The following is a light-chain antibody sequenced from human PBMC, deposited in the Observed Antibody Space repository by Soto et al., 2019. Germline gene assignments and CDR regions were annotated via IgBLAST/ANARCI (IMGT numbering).Light chain of an antibody. J-gene: IGKJ4*01. CDR2: GAS. CDR3: QEYNNWPPLT. CDR1: QSVRNN. V-gene: IGKV3-15*01. Sequence: DIVMTQSPATLSVSPGERATLSCRASQSVRNNVAWYHQKPGQAPRRLIFGASTRATGILARFRGSVSGTEFAHTISSLQTEDFGVYYCQEYNNWPPLTFGGETKVEIK.